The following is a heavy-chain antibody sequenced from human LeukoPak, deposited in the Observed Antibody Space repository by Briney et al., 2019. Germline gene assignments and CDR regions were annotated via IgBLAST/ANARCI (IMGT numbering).Heavy chain of an antibody. V-gene: IGHV3-9*01. J-gene: IGHJ3*02. Sequence: GRSLRLSCAASGFTFDDYAMHWVRQAPGKGLEWVSGISWNSGSIGYADSVKGRFTISRDNAKNSLYLQMNSLRAEDTAVYYCAKRKIAFDMWGQGTMVTVSS. CDR3: AKRKIAFDM. CDR2: ISWNSGSI. CDR1: GFTFDDYA.